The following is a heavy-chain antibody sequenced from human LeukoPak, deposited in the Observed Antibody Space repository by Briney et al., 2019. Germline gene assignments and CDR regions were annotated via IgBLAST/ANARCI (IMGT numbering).Heavy chain of an antibody. CDR3: ARESKYYYHSSDYYYYVDS. Sequence: SETLSLTCTVSGGSISSYYWSWIRQPAGKGLQWIGRIYTSGSTYYNPSLKSRVTMSLDTSKNQFSLRLSSVTAADTAVYYCARESKYYYHSSDYYYYVDSWGQGTLVTVSS. V-gene: IGHV4-4*07. CDR1: GGSISSYY. CDR2: IYTSGST. J-gene: IGHJ4*02. D-gene: IGHD3-22*01.